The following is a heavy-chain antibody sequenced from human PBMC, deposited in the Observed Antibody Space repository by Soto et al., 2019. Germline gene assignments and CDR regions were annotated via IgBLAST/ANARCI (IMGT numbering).Heavy chain of an antibody. D-gene: IGHD4-17*01. J-gene: IGHJ4*02. Sequence: GGSLRLSCAASEVTFGSYAMIWVRQAPGKGLEWVSAISGSGGSTYYADSVKGRFTISRDNSKNTLYLQMNSLRAEDTAVYYCANGYGYSSEDYWGQGTLVTVPS. CDR3: ANGYGYSSEDY. V-gene: IGHV3-23*01. CDR1: EVTFGSYA. CDR2: ISGSGGST.